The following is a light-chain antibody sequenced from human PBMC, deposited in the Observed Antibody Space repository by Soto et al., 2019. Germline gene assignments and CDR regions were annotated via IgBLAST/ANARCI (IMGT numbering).Light chain of an antibody. CDR1: QSLGRY. CDR3: QQRSYPIT. J-gene: IGKJ5*01. V-gene: IGKV3-11*01. CDR2: DAS. Sequence: DIVLPQSPDTLSLSPGESSTLSCRARQSLGRYLAWDQQNPGQAPRLLIYDASHRATGIPVRFSGSGSESDFTLTISSLEPEDFAVYYCQQRSYPITFGQGTRLENK.